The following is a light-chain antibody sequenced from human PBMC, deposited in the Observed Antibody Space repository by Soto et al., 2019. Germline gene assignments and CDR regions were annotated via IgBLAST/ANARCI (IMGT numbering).Light chain of an antibody. Sequence: QSALTQPPSASGTPGQRVTISCSGSSSNIGGHYVYWYQQLPGTAPKLLLYSNNQRPSGVPDRFSGSKSGTSASLAISGLRSEDEADYYCAAWDDSLSGYVVFGGGTKLTVL. CDR2: SNN. V-gene: IGLV1-47*01. CDR1: SSNIGGHY. CDR3: AAWDDSLSGYVV. J-gene: IGLJ2*01.